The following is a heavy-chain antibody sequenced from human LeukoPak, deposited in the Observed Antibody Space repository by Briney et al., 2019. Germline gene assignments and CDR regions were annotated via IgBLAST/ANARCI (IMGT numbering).Heavy chain of an antibody. CDR2: IIPIFGTA. D-gene: IGHD6-13*01. J-gene: IGHJ4*02. V-gene: IGHV1-69*13. Sequence: SVKVSCKASGGTFSSYAISWVRQAPGQGLEWMGGIIPIFGTANYAQKFQGRVTITADESTSTAYMELSSLRSEDTAVYYCARDRQQLVPGFFDYWGQGTLVTVSS. CDR3: ARDRQQLVPGFFDY. CDR1: GGTFSSYA.